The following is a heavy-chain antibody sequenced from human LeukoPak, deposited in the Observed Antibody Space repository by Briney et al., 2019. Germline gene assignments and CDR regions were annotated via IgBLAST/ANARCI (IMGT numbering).Heavy chain of an antibody. J-gene: IGHJ4*02. CDR3: ASRGYGYGLLIDY. CDR2: IYSGGST. D-gene: IGHD5-18*01. V-gene: IGHV3-53*01. CDR1: GFTVSSNY. Sequence: GGSLRLSCAASGFTVSSNYMSWVRQAPGKGLEWVSVIYSGGSTYYADSVKGRFTISRDNSKNTLYLQMNSLRAEDTAVYYCASRGYGYGLLIDYWGQGTLVTVSS.